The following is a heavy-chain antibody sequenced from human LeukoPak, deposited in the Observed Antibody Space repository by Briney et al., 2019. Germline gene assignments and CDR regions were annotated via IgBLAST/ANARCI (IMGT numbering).Heavy chain of an antibody. D-gene: IGHD3-10*01. CDR1: GGSFSGYY. V-gene: IGHV4-34*01. CDR3: ARGRKARGVITLDY. J-gene: IGHJ4*02. Sequence: PSETLSLTCAVYGGSFSGYYWSWIRQPPGKGLEWIGEINHSGSTNYNPSLKSRVTISVDTSKNQFSLKLSSVTAADTAVYYCARGRKARGVITLDYWGQGTLVTVSS. CDR2: INHSGST.